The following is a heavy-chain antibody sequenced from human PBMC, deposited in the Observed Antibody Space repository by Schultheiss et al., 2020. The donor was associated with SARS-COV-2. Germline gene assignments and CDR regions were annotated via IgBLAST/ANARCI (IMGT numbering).Heavy chain of an antibody. Sequence: SVKVSCKTSGFTFTTSTVQWVRQARGQRLEWIGWIVAGSGNTKFAQRFQERVTITRDMSTATAYMELSSLTSEDTAVYYCAADRLELRGKGDDYYYGMDVWGQGTTVTVSS. J-gene: IGHJ6*02. CDR3: AADRLELRGKGDDYYYGMDV. CDR2: IVAGSGNT. V-gene: IGHV1-58*01. D-gene: IGHD1-7*01. CDR1: GFTFTTST.